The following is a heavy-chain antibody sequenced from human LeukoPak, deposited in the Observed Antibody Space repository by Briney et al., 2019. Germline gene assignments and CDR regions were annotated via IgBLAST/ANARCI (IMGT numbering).Heavy chain of an antibody. CDR2: INDDSSDI. D-gene: IGHD2-2*01. CDR3: ARDTFQPGLIDS. V-gene: IGHV3-21*05. CDR1: GFTFSLYA. Sequence: PGGSLRLSCAASGFTFSLYAMSWVRQAPGKGLEWVSYINDDSSDIHYAGSVKGRFTISRDNARNTLHLQLSSLRPEDTAVYYCARDTFQPGLIDSWGQGTLVIVSS. J-gene: IGHJ4*02.